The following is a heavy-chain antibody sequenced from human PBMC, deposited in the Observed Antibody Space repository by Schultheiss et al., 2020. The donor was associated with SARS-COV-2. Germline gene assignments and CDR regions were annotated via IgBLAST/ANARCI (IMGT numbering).Heavy chain of an antibody. D-gene: IGHD4/OR15-4a*01. CDR3: ARSHASMVSHHYAMDV. V-gene: IGHV1-69*13. CDR2: IIPIFGTA. Sequence: SVKVSCKASGGTFSSYAISWVRQAPGQGLEWMGGIIPIFGTANYAQKFQGRVTITADESTSTAYMELSSLRSDDTAVYYCARSHASMVSHHYAMDVWGQGTTVTVSS. CDR1: GGTFSSYA. J-gene: IGHJ6*02.